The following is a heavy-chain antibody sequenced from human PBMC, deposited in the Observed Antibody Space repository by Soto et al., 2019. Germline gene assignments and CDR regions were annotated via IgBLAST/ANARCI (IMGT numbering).Heavy chain of an antibody. CDR3: ARQTGVFGHYFDY. Sequence: QLRLQEAGPGLVKPSETLSLTCTVSGGSISSSSYYWGWIRQPPGKGPEWIGAIYYNGNTYYNPSLKSRITMSVNTSKIQFAPKQSSATAADTAMYYCARQTGVFGHYFDYWGQGTLVTVSS. CDR2: IYYNGNT. D-gene: IGHD3-16*01. J-gene: IGHJ4*02. V-gene: IGHV4-39*01. CDR1: GGSISSSSYY.